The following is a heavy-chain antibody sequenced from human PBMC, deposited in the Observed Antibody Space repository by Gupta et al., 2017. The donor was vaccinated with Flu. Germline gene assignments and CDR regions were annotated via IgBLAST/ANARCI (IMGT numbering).Heavy chain of an antibody. V-gene: IGHV3-48*03. CDR2: ISGSGSTT. J-gene: IGHJ6*03. CDR3: ARRLRIQVTYSYYYYMDV. Sequence: GRGLEWVAFISGSGSTTYHADSVKGRFTISRDNAKNSLYLQMNSLRAEDTAVYYCARRLRIQVTYSYYYYMDVWGKGTTVTVSS. D-gene: IGHD5-12*01.